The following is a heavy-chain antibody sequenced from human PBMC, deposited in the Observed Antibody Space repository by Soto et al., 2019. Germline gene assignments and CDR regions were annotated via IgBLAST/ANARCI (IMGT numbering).Heavy chain of an antibody. V-gene: IGHV4-59*12. Sequence: PSETLSLTCTVSGGSISSYYWSWIRQPPGKGLEWIGYIYYSGSTNYNPSLKSRDTISVDTSKNQFSLKLTSVTAADSAVYYCARDKITGLFDYWGQGTLVTVSS. J-gene: IGHJ4*02. D-gene: IGHD2-8*02. CDR2: IYYSGST. CDR1: GGSISSYY. CDR3: ARDKITGLFDY.